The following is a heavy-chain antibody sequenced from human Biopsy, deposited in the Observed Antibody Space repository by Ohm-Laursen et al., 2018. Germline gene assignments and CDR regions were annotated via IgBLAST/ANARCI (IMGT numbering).Heavy chain of an antibody. CDR2: INPSGSTT. V-gene: IGHV1-46*01. Sequence: ASVTASCQASGYSFTSYYMHWVRQAPGQGLEWMGMINPSGSTTSYPQIFQGRVTMTRDTSKSTVYMELSSLRSADTAVYFCARNTGWYGGLYYFDYWGQGTLVTVSS. J-gene: IGHJ4*02. CDR1: GYSFTSYY. CDR3: ARNTGWYGGLYYFDY. D-gene: IGHD6-19*01.